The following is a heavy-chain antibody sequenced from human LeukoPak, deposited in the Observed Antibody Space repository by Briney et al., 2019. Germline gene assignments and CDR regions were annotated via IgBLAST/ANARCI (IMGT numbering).Heavy chain of an antibody. Sequence: PSETLSLTCTVSGGSISSGSYYWGWIRQPAGKGLEWIGRIYTSGSTNYNPSLKSRVTISVDTSKNQFSLKLSSVTAADTAVYYCARADSSGYPWNYYYYGKDVWGQGTTVTVSS. CDR3: ARADSSGYPWNYYYYGKDV. D-gene: IGHD3-22*01. CDR2: IYTSGST. J-gene: IGHJ6*02. V-gene: IGHV4-61*02. CDR1: GGSISSGSYY.